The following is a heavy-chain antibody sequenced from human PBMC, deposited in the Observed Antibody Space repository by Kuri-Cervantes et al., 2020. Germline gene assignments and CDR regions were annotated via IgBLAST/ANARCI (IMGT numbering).Heavy chain of an antibody. CDR1: GYTFTSYG. J-gene: IGHJ4*02. V-gene: IGHV1-18*01. CDR2: ISAYNGNT. CDR3: ARASSRLQYGYSYGYGWPREY. Sequence: ASVKVSCKASGYTFTSYGISWVRQAPGQGLEWMGWISAYNGNTNYAQKLQGRVTMTRDTSISTAYMELSRLRSDDTAVYYCARASSRLQYGYSYGYGWPREYWGQGTLVTVSS. D-gene: IGHD5-18*01.